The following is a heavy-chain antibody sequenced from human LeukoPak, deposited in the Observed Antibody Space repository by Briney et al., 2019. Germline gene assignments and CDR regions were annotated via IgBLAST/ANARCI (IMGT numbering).Heavy chain of an antibody. Sequence: ASVKVSCKASGYTFTGYYMHWVRQAPGQGLEWMGWINPNSGGTNYAQKFQGRVTMTRDTSISTAYMELSRLRSDDTAVYYCARVREPIAVAGTDGMDVWAKGPRSPSP. J-gene: IGHJ6*02. V-gene: IGHV1-2*02. CDR1: GYTFTGYY. CDR3: ARVREPIAVAGTDGMDV. CDR2: INPNSGGT. D-gene: IGHD6-19*01.